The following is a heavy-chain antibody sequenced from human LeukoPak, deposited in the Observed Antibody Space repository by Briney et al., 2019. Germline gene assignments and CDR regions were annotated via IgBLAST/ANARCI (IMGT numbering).Heavy chain of an antibody. CDR3: AKNLDYNWNYYHMDV. CDR1: GFTFDDYA. CDR2: ISGDGGST. Sequence: PGGSLRLSCAASGFTFDDYAMHWVRQAPGKGLEWVSLISGDGGSTYYADSVKGRFTISRDNSKNSLYLQMNSLRTEDTALYYCAKNLDYNWNYYHMDVWGKGTTVTVSS. J-gene: IGHJ6*03. V-gene: IGHV3-43*02. D-gene: IGHD1-20*01.